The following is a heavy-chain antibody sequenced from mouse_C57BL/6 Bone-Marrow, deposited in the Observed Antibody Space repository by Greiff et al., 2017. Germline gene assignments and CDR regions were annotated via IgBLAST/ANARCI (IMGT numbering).Heavy chain of an antibody. CDR2: IRLKSDTYAT. D-gene: IGHD1-1*01. J-gene: IGHJ2*01. Sequence: EVMLVESGGGLVQPGGSMKLSCVASGFTFSNYWMNWVRQSPEKGLEWVAQIRLKSDTYATHYAVSVKGRFTITRDDTKSSGYLQMNNLRAEDTGIYYCTGGYGSGGYWGQGTTLTVSS. CDR1: GFTFSNYW. CDR3: TGGYGSGGY. V-gene: IGHV6-3*01.